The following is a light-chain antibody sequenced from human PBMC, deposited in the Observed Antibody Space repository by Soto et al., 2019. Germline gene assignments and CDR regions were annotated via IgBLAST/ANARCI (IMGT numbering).Light chain of an antibody. Sequence: DIVMTQSPDSLAVSLGERDTINCKSSQSVLYSSNNKNYLAWYQQKPGQPPKALIYWASTRESGVPDRFSGSGSGTDFTLTISSLQAEDVAVYYCQQYYTTPWTFGQGTKVEIK. CDR2: WAS. V-gene: IGKV4-1*01. J-gene: IGKJ1*01. CDR3: QQYYTTPWT. CDR1: QSVLYSSNNKNY.